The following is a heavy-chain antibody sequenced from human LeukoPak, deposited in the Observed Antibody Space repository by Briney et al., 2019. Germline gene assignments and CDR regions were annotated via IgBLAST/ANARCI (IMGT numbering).Heavy chain of an antibody. CDR3: AKEGLMVYAASEIDY. Sequence: GGSLRLSCAASGFTFSSYAMSWVRQAPGKGLEWVSAISGSGGSTYYADSVKGRFTISRDNPKNTLYLQMNSLRAEDTAVYYCAKEGLMVYAASEIDYWGQGTLVTVSS. V-gene: IGHV3-23*01. CDR1: GFTFSSYA. D-gene: IGHD2-8*01. CDR2: ISGSGGST. J-gene: IGHJ4*02.